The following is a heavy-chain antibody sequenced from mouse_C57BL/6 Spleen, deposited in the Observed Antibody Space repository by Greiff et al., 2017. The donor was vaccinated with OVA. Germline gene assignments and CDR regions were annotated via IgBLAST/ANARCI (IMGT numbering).Heavy chain of an antibody. CDR1: GYTFTSYW. V-gene: IGHV1-55*01. CDR3: ARSLLITTVVATPLDV. J-gene: IGHJ1*03. Sequence: QVQLQPPGAELVKPGASVKMSCKASGYTFTSYWITWVKQRPGQGLEWIGDIYPGSGSTNYNEKFKSKATLTVDTSSSTAYMQLSSLTSEDSAVYYCARSLLITTVVATPLDVWGTGTTVTVSS. CDR2: IYPGSGST. D-gene: IGHD1-1*01.